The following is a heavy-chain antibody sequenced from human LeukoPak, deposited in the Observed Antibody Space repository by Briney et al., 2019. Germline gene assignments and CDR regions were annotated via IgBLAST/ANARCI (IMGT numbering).Heavy chain of an antibody. CDR3: ARVTGYMIEDYFDY. CDR1: GASTSSGLYY. V-gene: IGHV4-61*10. D-gene: IGHD3-22*01. Sequence: SETLSLTCTVSGASTSSGLYYWNWFRQPAGKGLEYIGRIYNSGSTNYNPSLKSRVTISVDTSKNQFSLKLRSVTAADTAVYYCARVTGYMIEDYFDYWGQGTLVTVSS. CDR2: IYNSGST. J-gene: IGHJ4*02.